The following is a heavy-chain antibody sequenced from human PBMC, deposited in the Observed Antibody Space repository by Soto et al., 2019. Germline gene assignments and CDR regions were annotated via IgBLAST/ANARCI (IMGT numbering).Heavy chain of an antibody. Sequence: EIQLAESGGGLVQPGRSLRLSCEGSGFKFDDFAMHWVRQTPGKGREWVSGISWNGGTVAYADSVKGRFTISRDNAKNSLHLQMNSLRAEDTALYYCAKDRRPIAVAGAIDNWGQGTMVTVSS. V-gene: IGHV3-9*01. CDR1: GFKFDDFA. J-gene: IGHJ3*02. CDR2: ISWNGGTV. CDR3: AKDRRPIAVAGAIDN. D-gene: IGHD6-19*01.